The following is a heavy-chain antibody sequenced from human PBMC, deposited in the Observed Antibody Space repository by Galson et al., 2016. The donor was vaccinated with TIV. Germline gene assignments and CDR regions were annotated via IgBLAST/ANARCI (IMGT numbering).Heavy chain of an antibody. D-gene: IGHD2-21*02. J-gene: IGHJ6*02. CDR2: ISSGGTT. Sequence: SLRLSCAASDFSVSTNYMTWVRQAPGKGLEWVSIISSGGTTHYADSVKGRFTISRDSSKNSLYLQMNSLRVEDTAVYYCARDRRHCGDNCYLYYYYGMDVWGQGTTVTVSS. CDR1: DFSVSTNY. V-gene: IGHV3-66*02. CDR3: ARDRRHCGDNCYLYYYYGMDV.